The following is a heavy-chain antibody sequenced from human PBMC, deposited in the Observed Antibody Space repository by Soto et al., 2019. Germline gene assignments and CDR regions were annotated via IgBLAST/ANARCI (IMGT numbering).Heavy chain of an antibody. CDR1: GDSIKTETW. J-gene: IGHJ4*02. CDR3: ARLDYGDYDLLDY. D-gene: IGHD4-17*01. CDR2: IKHTGDA. V-gene: IGHV4-4*02. Sequence: SEALSLTCAVSGDSIKTETWWSWLRQLPGTGLEWIGEIKHTGDANANPALRSRVSMSVDRTKNQFFLNLRSVTAADTAVYYCARLDYGDYDLLDYCGQGSLVTVSS.